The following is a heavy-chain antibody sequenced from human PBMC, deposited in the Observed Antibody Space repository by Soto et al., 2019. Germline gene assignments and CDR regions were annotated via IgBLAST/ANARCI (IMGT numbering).Heavy chain of an antibody. D-gene: IGHD6-13*01. CDR3: AQEGSSRLDP. CDR2: TYYRSKWYN. V-gene: IGHV6-1*01. Sequence: PSQALSLTCAISGDSVSSNSAAWNWFRQSPSRGLEWLGRTYYRSKWYNDYAVSVKSRITINPDTSKNQFSLQLNSVTPEDTAVYYCAQEGSSRLDPWGQGTLVTVSS. J-gene: IGHJ5*02. CDR1: GDSVSSNSAA.